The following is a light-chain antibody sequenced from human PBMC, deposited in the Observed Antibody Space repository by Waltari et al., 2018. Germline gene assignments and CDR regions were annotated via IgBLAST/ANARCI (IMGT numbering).Light chain of an antibody. CDR3: QQYGSSRWT. Sequence: VLTQSPGTLSLSPGERATLSCRASQSVSYNFLAWYQQKLGQAPRLLIYATSSRAAGVPDRFIGSGSGTYFNLTISRLAPEDFALYYCQQYGSSRWTFGQGTRVEIK. CDR1: QSVSYNF. CDR2: ATS. V-gene: IGKV3-20*01. J-gene: IGKJ1*01.